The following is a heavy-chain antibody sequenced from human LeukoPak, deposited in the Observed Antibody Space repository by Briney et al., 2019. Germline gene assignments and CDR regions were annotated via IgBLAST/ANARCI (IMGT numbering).Heavy chain of an antibody. CDR1: RYTFTGYY. J-gene: IGHJ4*02. Sequence: VKVSCKASRYTFTGYYMHGVGQAPGQGLEGMGWINPNRWGTNCARKFRGRVTMTRDTSISTPYMELSRLRSDDKAVYYCARATISMVDYWGQGTLVTVSS. V-gene: IGHV1-2*02. D-gene: IGHD2-2*01. CDR2: INPNRWGT. CDR3: ARATISMVDY.